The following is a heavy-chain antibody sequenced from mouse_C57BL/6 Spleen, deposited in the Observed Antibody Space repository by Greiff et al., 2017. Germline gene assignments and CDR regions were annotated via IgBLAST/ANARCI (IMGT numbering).Heavy chain of an antibody. Sequence: QVQLKQPGAELVKPGASVKMSCKASGYTFTSYWITWVKQRPGQGLEWIGDIYPGSGSTNYTEKFKSKATLTVDTSSSTAYMQLSSLTSEDSAVYYCAQSEGEDEGYAMDDWGQGTSVTVSS. CDR3: AQSEGEDEGYAMDD. CDR2: IYPGSGST. J-gene: IGHJ4*01. V-gene: IGHV1-55*01. CDR1: GYTFTSYW.